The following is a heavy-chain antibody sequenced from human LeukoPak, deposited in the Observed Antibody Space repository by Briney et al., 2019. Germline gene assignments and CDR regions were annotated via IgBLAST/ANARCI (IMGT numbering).Heavy chain of an antibody. Sequence: GGSLRLSCTASGIIFGDAWMTWVRQAPGKGLEWVSVLYSNGDTYYADSVKGRFTISRDNSKNTLYLQLNTLRAEDTAVYYCARYIPSCGGNCNDGFDIWGQGTMVSVSS. CDR2: LYSNGDT. J-gene: IGHJ3*02. CDR3: ARYIPSCGGNCNDGFDI. CDR1: GIIFGDAW. V-gene: IGHV3-53*01. D-gene: IGHD2-21*01.